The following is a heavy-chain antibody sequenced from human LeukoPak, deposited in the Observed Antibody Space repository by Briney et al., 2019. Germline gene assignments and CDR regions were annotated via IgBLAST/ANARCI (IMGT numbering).Heavy chain of an antibody. CDR2: IYYSGST. V-gene: IGHV4-39*01. Sequence: SETLSLTCTVSGGSISSSSYYWGWIRQPPGKGLEWIGSIYYSGSTYYNPSLKSRVTISVDTSKDQFSLKLSSVTAADTAVYYCARLGYSGYDPLGYYYYGMDVWAKGPRSPSP. D-gene: IGHD5-12*01. CDR1: GGSISSSSYY. J-gene: IGHJ6*02. CDR3: ARLGYSGYDPLGYYYYGMDV.